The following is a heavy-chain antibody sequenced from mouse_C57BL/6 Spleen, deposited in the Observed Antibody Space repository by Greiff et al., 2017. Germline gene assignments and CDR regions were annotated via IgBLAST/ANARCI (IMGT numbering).Heavy chain of an antibody. Sequence: EVLLVESGGGLVKPGASLKLSCAASGFTFSSYAMSWVRQTPEKRLEWVATISDGGSYTYYPDNVKGRFTISKDNAKNNLYLQMSHLKSEDTAMYDCASDSRYDGYYGRGLGLEDYWGQGTTLTVSS. CDR3: ASDSRYDGYYGRGLGLEDY. CDR2: ISDGGSYT. V-gene: IGHV5-4*01. CDR1: GFTFSSYA. J-gene: IGHJ2*01. D-gene: IGHD2-3*01.